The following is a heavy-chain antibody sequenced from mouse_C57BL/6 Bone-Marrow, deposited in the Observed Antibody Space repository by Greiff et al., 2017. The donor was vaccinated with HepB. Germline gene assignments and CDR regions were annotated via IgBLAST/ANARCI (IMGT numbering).Heavy chain of an antibody. D-gene: IGHD2-3*01. CDR2: ISNLAYSI. V-gene: IGHV5-15*04. CDR3: ARRDDGYFAY. Sequence: VVESGGGLVQPGGSLKLSCAASGFTFSDYGMAWVRQAPRKGPEWVAFISNLAYSIYYADTVTGRFTISRENAKNTLYLEMSSLRSEDTAMYYCARRDDGYFAYWGQGTLVTVSA. CDR1: GFTFSDYG. J-gene: IGHJ3*01.